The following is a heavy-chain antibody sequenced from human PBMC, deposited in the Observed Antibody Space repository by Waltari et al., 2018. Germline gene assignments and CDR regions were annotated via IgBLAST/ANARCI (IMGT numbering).Heavy chain of an antibody. V-gene: IGHV3-21*06. CDR3: ASHLEDFYYYMDV. Sequence: EVQLVESGGGLVKPGGSLRLSCVASGFSFNAYTMNWVGHTPEKGLEWVSSIGSSSTYKYYADSVKGRFTISRDNAANSLHLEMNALRPEDTAVYYCASHLEDFYYYMDVWGKGTTVTVSS. CDR2: IGSSSTYK. CDR1: GFSFNAYT. J-gene: IGHJ6*03.